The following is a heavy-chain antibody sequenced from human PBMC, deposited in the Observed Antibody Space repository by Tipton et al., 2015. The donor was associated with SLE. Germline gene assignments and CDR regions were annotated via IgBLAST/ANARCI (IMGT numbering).Heavy chain of an antibody. CDR1: GGSISSYY. CDR2: IYYSGST. V-gene: IGHV4-59*01. Sequence: TLSLTCTVSGGSISSYYWSWIRQPPGKGLEWIGYIYYSGSTNYNPSLKSRVTISVDTSKNQFSLKLSSVTAADTALYYSARGYNWNPYYFDYWGQGTLVTVSS. J-gene: IGHJ4*02. D-gene: IGHD1-20*01. CDR3: ARGYNWNPYYFDY.